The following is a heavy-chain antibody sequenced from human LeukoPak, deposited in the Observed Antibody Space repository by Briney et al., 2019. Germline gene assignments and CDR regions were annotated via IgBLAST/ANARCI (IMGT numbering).Heavy chain of an antibody. CDR3: AKDRTYYGSGARNFDY. J-gene: IGHJ4*02. CDR1: GFTFSSYG. D-gene: IGHD3-10*01. V-gene: IGHV3-23*01. CDR2: ISGSGGST. Sequence: GGSLRLSCAASGFTFSSYGMSWVRQAPGKGLEWVSAISGSGGSTYYADSVKGRFTISRDNSKNTLYLQMNSLRAEDTAVYYCAKDRTYYGSGARNFDYWGQGTLVTVSS.